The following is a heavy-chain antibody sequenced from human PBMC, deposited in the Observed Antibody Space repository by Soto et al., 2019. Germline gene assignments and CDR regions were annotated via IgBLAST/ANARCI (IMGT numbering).Heavy chain of an antibody. CDR3: AKDMGRDGYNYADY. CDR1: GFTFSSYS. CDR2: ISSSSSTI. D-gene: IGHD5-12*01. Sequence: PGGSLRLSCAASGFTFSSYSMNWVRQAPGKGLEWVSYISSSSSTIYYADSVKGRFTISRDNAKNSLYLQMNSLRAEDTALYYCAKDMGRDGYNYADYWGQGTLVTVSS. J-gene: IGHJ4*02. V-gene: IGHV3-48*01.